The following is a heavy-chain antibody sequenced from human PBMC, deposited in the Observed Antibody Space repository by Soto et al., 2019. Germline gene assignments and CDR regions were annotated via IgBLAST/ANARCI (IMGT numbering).Heavy chain of an antibody. CDR3: ARARDQRLLDY. J-gene: IGHJ4*02. CDR2: ISVDAGST. V-gene: IGHV3-74*03. D-gene: IGHD6-19*01. CDR1: GFTLSDYW. Sequence: EVHLVESGGGFAQPGGSLRLSCAASGFTLSDYWMHWVRQVPGKGLLWVSRISVDAGSTTYADAVKGRFTISRDNARNSLHLQMDTLPAEDTAVYYCARARDQRLLDYWGQGGLVTVSS.